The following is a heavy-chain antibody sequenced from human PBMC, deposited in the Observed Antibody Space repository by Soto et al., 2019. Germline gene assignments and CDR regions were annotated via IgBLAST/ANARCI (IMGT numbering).Heavy chain of an antibody. CDR2: IYYSGST. CDR3: ARATVLLCPDY. D-gene: IGHD3-10*01. V-gene: IGHV4-59*01. J-gene: IGHJ4*02. CDR1: GGSISSYY. Sequence: LSLTCTVSGGSISSYYWSWIRQPPGKGLEWIGYIYYSGSTNYNPSLKSRVTISVDTSKNQFSLKLSSVTAADTAVYYCARATVLLCPDYWGQGTLVTVSS.